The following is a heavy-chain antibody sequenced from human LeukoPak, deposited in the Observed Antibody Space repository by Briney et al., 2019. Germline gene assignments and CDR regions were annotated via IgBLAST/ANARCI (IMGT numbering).Heavy chain of an antibody. Sequence: PGGSLRLSCAASGFAFSSTGMTWVRQAPGRGLEWVSTISPTGEGTHYADSVKGRFTISRDNSKNTLSLEMNSLRADDTATYYCARDAGGAWPFDYWGQGTRVIVSS. J-gene: IGHJ4*02. V-gene: IGHV3-23*01. CDR1: GFAFSSTG. CDR2: ISPTGEGT. CDR3: ARDAGGAWPFDY. D-gene: IGHD4-17*01.